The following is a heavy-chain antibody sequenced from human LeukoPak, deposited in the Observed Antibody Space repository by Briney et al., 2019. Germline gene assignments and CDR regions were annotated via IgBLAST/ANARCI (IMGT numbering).Heavy chain of an antibody. J-gene: IGHJ3*02. CDR3: AKFDYYDSSGHPGAAFDI. D-gene: IGHD3-22*01. V-gene: IGHV3-43*02. CDR1: GFTFDDYA. CDR2: ISGDGGST. Sequence: QPGGSLRLSCAASGFTFDDYAMHWVRQAPGKGLGWVSLISGDGGSTYYADSVKGRFTISRDNSKNSLYLQMNSLRTEDTALYYCAKFDYYDSSGHPGAAFDIWGQGTMVTVSS.